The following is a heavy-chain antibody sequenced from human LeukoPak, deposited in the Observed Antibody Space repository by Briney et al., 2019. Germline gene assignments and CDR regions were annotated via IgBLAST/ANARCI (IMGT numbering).Heavy chain of an antibody. D-gene: IGHD2-15*01. J-gene: IGHJ3*02. V-gene: IGHV3-21*01. CDR3: ARGRWYCSGGSCFTDAFDI. Sequence: GGSLGLSCAASGFTFSSYSMNWVRQAPGKGLEWVSSISSSSSYIYYADSVKGRFTISRDNAKNSLYLQMNSLRAEDTAVYYCARGRWYCSGGSCFTDAFDIWGQGTMVTVSS. CDR1: GFTFSSYS. CDR2: ISSSSSYI.